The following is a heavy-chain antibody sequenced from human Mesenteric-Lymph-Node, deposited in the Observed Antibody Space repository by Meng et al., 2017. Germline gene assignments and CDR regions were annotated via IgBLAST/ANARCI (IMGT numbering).Heavy chain of an antibody. D-gene: IGHD2-2*01. Sequence: GGSLRLSCAASGFTLSIYAMSWVRQAPGKGLEWVSTLGGVDQKTYHADSVKGRFSISRDDSKNTLYLQMSSLRVEDTAIYYCARGGYCSSTSCYGLVGHYFDYWGQGTLVTVSS. CDR2: LGGVDQKT. CDR3: ARGGYCSSTSCYGLVGHYFDY. J-gene: IGHJ4*02. CDR1: GFTLSIYA. V-gene: IGHV3-23*01.